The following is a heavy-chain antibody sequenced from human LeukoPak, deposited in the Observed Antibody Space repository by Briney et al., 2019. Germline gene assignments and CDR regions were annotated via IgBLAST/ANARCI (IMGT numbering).Heavy chain of an antibody. J-gene: IGHJ3*02. CDR1: GGSISSYY. V-gene: IGHV4-59*01. D-gene: IGHD3-22*01. CDR2: IYYSGST. Sequence: SETLSLTCTVSGGSISSYYWSWIRQPPGKGLEWIGYIYYSGSTNYNPSLKSRVTISVDTSKNQFSLKLSSVTAADTAVYYCAREGGPGGCYYDSSPLFDIWGQGTMVTVSS. CDR3: AREGGPGGCYYDSSPLFDI.